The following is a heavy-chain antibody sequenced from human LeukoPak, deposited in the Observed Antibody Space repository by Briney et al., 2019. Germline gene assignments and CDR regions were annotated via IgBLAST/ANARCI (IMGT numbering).Heavy chain of an antibody. V-gene: IGHV4-30-2*01. CDR2: IYHSGST. D-gene: IGHD2-15*01. J-gene: IGHJ4*02. CDR1: GGSLSSGGYS. Sequence: SQTLSLTCAVSGGSLSSGGYSWSWIRQPPGKGLEWIGYIYHSGSTYYNPSLKSRVTISVDRSKNQFSLKLSSVTAADTAVYYCARGRSGGSYYFDYWGQGTLVTVSS. CDR3: ARGRSGGSYYFDY.